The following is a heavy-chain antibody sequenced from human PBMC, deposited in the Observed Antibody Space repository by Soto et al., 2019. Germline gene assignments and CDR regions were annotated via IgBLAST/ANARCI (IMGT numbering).Heavy chain of an antibody. CDR1: GFTFSSYA. D-gene: IGHD3-16*01. V-gene: IGHV3-64*01. CDR2: ISSNGGST. CDR3: AREGGGYYFDY. J-gene: IGHJ4*01. Sequence: GGSLRLSCAASGFTFSSYAMHWVRQAPGKGLEYVSAISSNGGSTYYANSVKGRFTISRDNSKNTLYLQMGSLRAEDMAVYYCAREGGGYYFDYWGHGTLVTVSS.